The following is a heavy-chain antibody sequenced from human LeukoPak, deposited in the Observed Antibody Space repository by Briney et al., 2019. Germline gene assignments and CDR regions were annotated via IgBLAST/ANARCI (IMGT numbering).Heavy chain of an antibody. V-gene: IGHV3-11*04. J-gene: IGHJ3*02. CDR2: ISSNGKTT. CDR3: ARVDAFDI. Sequence: GGSLRLSCAASGFSFSDYYMSWVRQAPGKGLEWLSKISSNGKTTYYADSVKGRFTISRDNAKNSLSLQMSSLRADDTALYYCARVDAFDIWGQGTMVTVSP. CDR1: GFSFSDYY.